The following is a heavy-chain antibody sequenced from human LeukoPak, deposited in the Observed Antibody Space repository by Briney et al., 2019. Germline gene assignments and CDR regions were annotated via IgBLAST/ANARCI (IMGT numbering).Heavy chain of an antibody. J-gene: IGHJ4*02. D-gene: IGHD3-10*01. CDR1: GGSISSGGYY. CDR2: IYYSGST. Sequence: SETLSLTCTVSGGSISSGGYYWSWIRQHPGKGLEWIGYIYYSGSTYYNPSLKSRVTISVDTSKNQFSLKLSFVTAADTAVYYCARGSEVFSSGYWGQGTLVTVSS. CDR3: ARGSEVFSSGY. V-gene: IGHV4-31*03.